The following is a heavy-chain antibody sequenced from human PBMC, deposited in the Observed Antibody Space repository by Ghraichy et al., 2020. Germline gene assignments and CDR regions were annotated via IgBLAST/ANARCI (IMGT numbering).Heavy chain of an antibody. Sequence: LSLTCAASGFTFSSQSMSWVRQAPGKGLEWVSAISGNGEFTYYADAVQGRFTISRDVSRTTLYLQMNSLRAEDTALYFCAKGDWPAYYWGQGTPVTVS. CDR2: ISGNGEFT. CDR1: GFTFSSQS. J-gene: IGHJ4*02. V-gene: IGHV3-23*01. CDR3: AKGDWPAYY. D-gene: IGHD3-9*01.